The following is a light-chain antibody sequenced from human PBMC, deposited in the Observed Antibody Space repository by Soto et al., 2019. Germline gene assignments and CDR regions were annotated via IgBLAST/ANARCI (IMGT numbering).Light chain of an antibody. J-gene: IGLJ3*02. CDR2: EVN. CDR1: SSDVGGYNY. V-gene: IGLV2-14*01. CDR3: SSYTGGSTRV. Sequence: QSVLTQPASVSGSPGQPITISCTGTSSDVGGYNYVSWYQQHPGKAPKLMIYEVNNRPSGVSNRFSGSKSGNTASLTISGLQPEDEADYYCSSYTGGSTRVFGGGTKLTVL.